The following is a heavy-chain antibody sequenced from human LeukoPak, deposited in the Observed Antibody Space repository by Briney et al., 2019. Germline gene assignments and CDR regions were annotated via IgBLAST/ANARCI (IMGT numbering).Heavy chain of an antibody. CDR3: AKDLLRLAPYYYGSGSYAGALDY. D-gene: IGHD3-10*01. V-gene: IGHV3-9*01. Sequence: GGSLRLSCAASGFTFDDYAMHWVRQAPGKGLEWVSGISWNSGSIGYADSVKGRFTISRDNAKNSLYLQMNSLRAEDTALYYCAKDLLRLAPYYYGSGSYAGALDYWGQGTLVTVSS. CDR1: GFTFDDYA. J-gene: IGHJ4*02. CDR2: ISWNSGSI.